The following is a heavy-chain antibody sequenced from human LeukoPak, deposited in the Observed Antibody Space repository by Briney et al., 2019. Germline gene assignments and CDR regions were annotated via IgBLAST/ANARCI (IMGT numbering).Heavy chain of an antibody. J-gene: IGHJ5*02. Sequence: LRLSCAASGFTFSSYAMSWIRQHPGKGLEWIGYIYYSGSTYYNPSLKSRVTISVDTSKNQFSLKLSSVTAADTAVYYCARGPLITGTTNWFDPWGQGTLVTVSS. V-gene: IGHV4-31*02. CDR3: ARGPLITGTTNWFDP. D-gene: IGHD1-20*01. CDR2: IYYSGST. CDR1: GFTFSSYA.